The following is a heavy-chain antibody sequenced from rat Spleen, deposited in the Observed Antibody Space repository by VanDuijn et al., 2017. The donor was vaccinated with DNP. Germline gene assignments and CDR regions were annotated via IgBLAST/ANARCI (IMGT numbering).Heavy chain of an antibody. Sequence: EVQLVESGGGFVQPGRSLKLSCAASGFTFSDYNMAWVRQAPKKGLEWVATIRHDGSSTYYRDSVKVRFTISRDSAKSTLYLQMNSLRSEDTATYYCTRCSATLYAMDAWGQGTSVTVSS. CDR3: TRCSATLYAMDA. D-gene: IGHD3-4*01. CDR2: IRHDGSST. V-gene: IGHV5-7*01. J-gene: IGHJ4*01. CDR1: GFTFSDYN.